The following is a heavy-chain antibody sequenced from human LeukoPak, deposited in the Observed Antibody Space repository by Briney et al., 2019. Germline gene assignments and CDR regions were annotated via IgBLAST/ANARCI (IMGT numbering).Heavy chain of an antibody. CDR3: AKDTSASIYYMEV. Sequence: SGRSLRLSCAASGFFFRSYGMHWVRQAPGKGLGWVAVIWNDGSEKYFAESVKGRFTISRDNSNNTPYLQIDTLRAEDTAVYYCAKDTSASIYYMEVWGKGTTVTVSS. V-gene: IGHV3-33*06. J-gene: IGHJ6*03. CDR1: GFFFRSYG. CDR2: IWNDGSEK. D-gene: IGHD2-2*01.